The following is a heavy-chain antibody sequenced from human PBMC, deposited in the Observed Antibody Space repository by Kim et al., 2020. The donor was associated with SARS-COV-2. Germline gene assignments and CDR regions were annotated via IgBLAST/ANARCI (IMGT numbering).Heavy chain of an antibody. Sequence: GGSLRLSCAASGFTFSNYAMIWVRQAPGRGLEWVSAISYNGGGTYYADSVKGRFTISRDNSKNTLFLQMNSLRAEDTAVYYCAKLIDGGSCYWGQGTLVTVSS. V-gene: IGHV3-23*01. D-gene: IGHD2-15*01. CDR2: ISYNGGGT. CDR1: GFTFSNYA. J-gene: IGHJ4*02. CDR3: AKLIDGGSCY.